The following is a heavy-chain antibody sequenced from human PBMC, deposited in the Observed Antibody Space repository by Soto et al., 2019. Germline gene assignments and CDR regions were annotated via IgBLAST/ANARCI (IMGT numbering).Heavy chain of an antibody. CDR1: GGSISSSSYY. D-gene: IGHD2-2*01. V-gene: IGHV4-39*01. J-gene: IGHJ6*03. CDR3: ARNAVVVPAAMYYYYYYYMDV. CDR2: IYYSGST. Sequence: SETLSLTCTVSGGSISSSSYYWGWIRQPPGKGLEWIGSIYYSGSTYYNPSLKSRVTISVDTSKNQFSLKLSSVTAADTAVYYCARNAVVVPAAMYYYYYYYMDVWGQGTTVTVSS.